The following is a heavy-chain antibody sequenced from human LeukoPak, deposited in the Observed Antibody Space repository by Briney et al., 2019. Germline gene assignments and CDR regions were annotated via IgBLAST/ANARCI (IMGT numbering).Heavy chain of an antibody. Sequence: GASVKVSCKASGGTFSSYAISWVRQAPGQGLEWMGGIIPIFGTANYAQKFQGRVTITADESTSTAYMELSSLRSEDTAVYYCARGNYYDSSGCYFGVNYIDYWGQGTLVTVSS. D-gene: IGHD3-22*01. CDR3: ARGNYYDSSGCYFGVNYIDY. CDR1: GGTFSSYA. V-gene: IGHV1-69*13. J-gene: IGHJ4*02. CDR2: IIPIFGTA.